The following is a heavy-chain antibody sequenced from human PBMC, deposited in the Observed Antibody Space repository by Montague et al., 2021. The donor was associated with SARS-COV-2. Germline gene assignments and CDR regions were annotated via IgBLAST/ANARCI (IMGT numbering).Heavy chain of an antibody. D-gene: IGHD3-22*01. Sequence: CAISGDSVSSNSAAWNWTRQSPSGGLEWLGRTYYRSKWYTDYAVAVKGRITINADTSRNQFSLQLNSVTPEDTAVYYCARAPYSSGFYGMDVWGQGTTVTVSS. J-gene: IGHJ6*02. V-gene: IGHV6-1*01. CDR1: GDSVSSNSAA. CDR3: ARAPYSSGFYGMDV. CDR2: TYYRSKWYT.